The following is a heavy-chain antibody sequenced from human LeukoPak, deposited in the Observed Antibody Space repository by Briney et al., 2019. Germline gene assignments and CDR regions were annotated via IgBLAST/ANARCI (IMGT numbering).Heavy chain of an antibody. D-gene: IGHD3-10*01. Sequence: SETLSLTCAVYGGSFSGHYWSLIRQPPGKGLEWIGEINHSGSTNYNPSLKSRVTISIDTSKNQFSLKLSSVTAADTAVYYCARGGSMVRGVIISPFFDYWGQGSLVTVSS. CDR3: ARGGSMVRGVIISPFFDY. CDR1: GGSFSGHY. J-gene: IGHJ4*02. V-gene: IGHV4-34*01. CDR2: INHSGST.